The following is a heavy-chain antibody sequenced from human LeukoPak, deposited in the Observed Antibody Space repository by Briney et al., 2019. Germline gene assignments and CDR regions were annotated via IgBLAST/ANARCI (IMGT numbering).Heavy chain of an antibody. Sequence: PGGSLRLSCAASGFTFSSYWMNWVRQAPGKGLVRVSRINGDGSSTNYADSVKGRFTISRDNAKNTLYLQLNSLRAEDTAIYYCARSQGPYDYWGQGTLVTVSS. V-gene: IGHV3-74*01. CDR1: GFTFSSYW. J-gene: IGHJ4*02. CDR2: INGDGSST. CDR3: ARSQGPYDY.